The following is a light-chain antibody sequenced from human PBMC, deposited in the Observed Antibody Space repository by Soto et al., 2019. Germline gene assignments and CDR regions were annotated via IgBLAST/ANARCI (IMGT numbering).Light chain of an antibody. CDR3: QQYDEWPLT. CDR1: QHVKTR. J-gene: IGKJ4*01. Sequence: EKVMTQSPATLSVSPGERATLSCRASQHVKTRLAWYQQKPGQAPRLLSYDAFTRATGIPARFSGSASGTDFTLTISSLQSEDFAVYYCQQYDEWPLTFGGGTKVEIK. CDR2: DAF. V-gene: IGKV3-15*01.